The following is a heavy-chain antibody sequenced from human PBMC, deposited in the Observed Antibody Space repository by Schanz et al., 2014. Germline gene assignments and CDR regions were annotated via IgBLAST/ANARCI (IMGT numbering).Heavy chain of an antibody. CDR1: GGSISSGGYS. CDR3: ARHIDRFGASHFDF. D-gene: IGHD2-21*01. V-gene: IGHV4-30-4*07. Sequence: QVQLQESGPGLVKPSQTLSLTCAVSGGSISSGGYSWSWIRQPPGKGLEWIGYIFFRGSTYYNPSLKSRVTISIDTSKNQFSLRRTSVTAADTAVYYCARHIDRFGASHFDFWGQGILVTVSS. J-gene: IGHJ4*02. CDR2: IFFRGST.